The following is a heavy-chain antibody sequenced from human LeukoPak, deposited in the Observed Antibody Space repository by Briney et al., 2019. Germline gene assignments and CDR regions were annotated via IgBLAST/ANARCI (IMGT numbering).Heavy chain of an antibody. J-gene: IGHJ4*02. CDR3: ARGSEYTSSTNYYFDY. D-gene: IGHD6-6*01. CDR1: GFTFSSYW. V-gene: IGHV3-7*01. Sequence: GGSLRLSCAASGFTFSSYWMSWVRQAPGKGLEWVANIKQDGSEKHYVDSVKGRFTISRDNAKKSLFLHMNSLRVEDTAVYYCARGSEYTSSTNYYFDYWDQGTLVTVSS. CDR2: IKQDGSEK.